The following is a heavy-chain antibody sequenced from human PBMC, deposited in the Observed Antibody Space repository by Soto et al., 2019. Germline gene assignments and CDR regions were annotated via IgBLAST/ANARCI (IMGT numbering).Heavy chain of an antibody. J-gene: IGHJ4*02. CDR1: GFTFSNYA. CDR3: AKDPADRPAYYFDS. Sequence: PRGSLRLSCAASGFTFSNYAMHWVRQAPGKGLEWVAVISYDGSKKYYADSVKGRFTIARDNSKYTLNLQMNSLRIEDTAVYYCAKDPADRPAYYFDSWGQGTLVTVS. V-gene: IGHV3-30*18. CDR2: ISYDGSKK.